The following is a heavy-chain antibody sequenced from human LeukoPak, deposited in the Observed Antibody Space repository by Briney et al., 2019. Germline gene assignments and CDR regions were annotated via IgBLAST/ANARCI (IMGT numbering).Heavy chain of an antibody. V-gene: IGHV3-30*04. CDR1: GFIFSSYA. D-gene: IGHD3-10*01. CDR3: AKDTGYYYASGSHRRFGYMDV. CDR2: ISYDGSNK. J-gene: IGHJ6*03. Sequence: PGGSLRLSCAASGFIFSSYAIHWVRQAPGKGLEWVAVISYDGSNKYYADSVKGRFTISRDNSKNTLYLQVNSLRAEDTAVYYCAKDTGYYYASGSHRRFGYMDVWGKGTTVTISS.